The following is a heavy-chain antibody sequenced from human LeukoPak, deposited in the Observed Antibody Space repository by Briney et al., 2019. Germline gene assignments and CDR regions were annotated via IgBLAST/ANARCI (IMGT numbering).Heavy chain of an antibody. J-gene: IGHJ3*02. Sequence: KSSETLSLTCTVSGGSISSGGYYWSWIRLHPGKGLEWIGYIYYSGSTYYNPSLKSRVTISVDTSKNQFSLKLSSVTAADTAVYYCASYGDLDAFDIWGQGTMVTVSS. CDR2: IYYSGST. CDR3: ASYGDLDAFDI. D-gene: IGHD4-17*01. CDR1: GGSISSGGYY. V-gene: IGHV4-31*03.